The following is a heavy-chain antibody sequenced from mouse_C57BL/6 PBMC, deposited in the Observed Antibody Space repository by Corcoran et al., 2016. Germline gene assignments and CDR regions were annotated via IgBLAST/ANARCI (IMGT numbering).Heavy chain of an antibody. Sequence: EVQLQQSGPELVKPGASVKISCKASGYTFTDYYMNWVKQSHGKSLEWIGDINPNNGGTSYNQKFKGKATLTVDKSSSTAYMELRSLTSEDSAVYYCARTVFYWYFDVWGQGTLVTVSA. CDR1: GYTFTDYY. V-gene: IGHV1-26*01. CDR2: INPNNGGT. J-gene: IGHJ3*01. CDR3: ARTVFYWYFDV. D-gene: IGHD1-1*01.